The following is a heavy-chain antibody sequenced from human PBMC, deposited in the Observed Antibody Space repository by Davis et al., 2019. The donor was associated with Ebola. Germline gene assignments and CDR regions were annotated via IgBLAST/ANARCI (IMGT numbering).Heavy chain of an antibody. CDR1: GGSFSAYY. Sequence: MPSETLSLTCAVDGGSFSAYYWSWIRQPPGKGLEWIGEIYHTGDTNYNPSLKSRATISVDTSRNQFSLRLSSVTAADTAVYYCAVYTVVVTDIRAEYFQHWGQGTLATVSS. J-gene: IGHJ1*01. CDR2: IYHTGDT. V-gene: IGHV4-34*01. D-gene: IGHD2-21*02. CDR3: AVYTVVVTDIRAEYFQH.